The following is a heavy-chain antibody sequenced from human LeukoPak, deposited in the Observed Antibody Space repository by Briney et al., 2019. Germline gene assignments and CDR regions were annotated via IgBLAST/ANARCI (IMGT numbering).Heavy chain of an antibody. J-gene: IGHJ6*02. CDR3: AKSFGGDYYFYGMDV. Sequence: GGSLRLSCEASGLIFSSYAMNWVRQVPGKGLEWVAVISGSGDSTYYADSVKGRFTISRDTSKSTLYLQMSSLRAEDTAVYYCAKSFGGDYYFYGMDVWGQGTTVTVSS. CDR1: GLIFSSYA. V-gene: IGHV3-23*01. CDR2: ISGSGDST. D-gene: IGHD3-10*01.